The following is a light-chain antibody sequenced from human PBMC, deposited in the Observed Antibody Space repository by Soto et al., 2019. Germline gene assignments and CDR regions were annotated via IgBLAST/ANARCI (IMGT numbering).Light chain of an antibody. CDR3: QSYDISLSGFV. CDR2: GNN. V-gene: IGLV1-40*01. J-gene: IGLJ1*01. CDR1: GSNIGAGYD. Sequence: QSVLTQPPSVSGAPGQRVTISCTGSGSNIGAGYDVHYYQQLPGRAPKLLIYGNNNRPSGVPDRFSGSKSGTSASLAITGLRAEDEADYYCQSYDISLSGFVFGTGTKVTVL.